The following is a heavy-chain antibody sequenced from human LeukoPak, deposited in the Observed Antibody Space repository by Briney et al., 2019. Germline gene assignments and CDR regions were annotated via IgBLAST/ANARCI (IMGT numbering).Heavy chain of an antibody. Sequence: SGGSLRLSCAASGFTFDDYAMHWVRQAPGKGLEWVSGISWNSGSIGYADSVKGRFTISRDNAKNSLYLQMNSLRAEDTALYYCAKSVVATIIGNWFDPWGQGTTVTVSS. CDR3: AKSVVATIIGNWFDP. J-gene: IGHJ5*01. V-gene: IGHV3-9*01. D-gene: IGHD5-12*01. CDR2: ISWNSGSI. CDR1: GFTFDDYA.